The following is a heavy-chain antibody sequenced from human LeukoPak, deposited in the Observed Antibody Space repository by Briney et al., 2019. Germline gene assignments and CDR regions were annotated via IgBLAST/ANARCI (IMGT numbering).Heavy chain of an antibody. D-gene: IGHD3-10*01. Sequence: GGSLRLSCVASGFAFTNYPMNWVRQAPGKGLEWVSYISSSGGIRYYADSEKGRFTISRDNAKNSLYLQMNSLRAEDTAIYYCARVGSHSGSLSLIKRNYYYYYYMDVWGKGTTVTISS. CDR3: ARVGSHSGSLSLIKRNYYYYYYMDV. V-gene: IGHV3-48*04. CDR2: ISSSGGIR. CDR1: GFAFTNYP. J-gene: IGHJ6*03.